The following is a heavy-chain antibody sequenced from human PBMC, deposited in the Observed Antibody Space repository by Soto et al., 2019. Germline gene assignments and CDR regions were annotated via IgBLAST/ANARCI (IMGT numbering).Heavy chain of an antibody. CDR1: GDSFGSYA. CDR3: AREPFGRFDP. D-gene: IGHD3-10*01. Sequence: QMQLVQSGPEVKKPGSSVKVSGKDSGDSFGSYAVSWVRQAPGQGLEWMGAIIPVFGTTNYTQKFQGRVTITADDSTTTAYMELSSLRSDDTAVYYCAREPFGRFDPWGQGTLVTVSS. J-gene: IGHJ5*02. V-gene: IGHV1-69*01. CDR2: IIPVFGTT.